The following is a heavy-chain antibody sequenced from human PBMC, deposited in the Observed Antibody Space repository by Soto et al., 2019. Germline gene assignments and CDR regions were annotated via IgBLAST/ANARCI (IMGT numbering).Heavy chain of an antibody. V-gene: IGHV3-30*04. CDR2: ISSDGTEK. CDR1: GFTLSSYS. Sequence: QVQLVESGGGVAQPGRSLRLFCAASGFTLSSYSLHWVRQSPGKGLEWVAAISSDGTEKHYADSVKGRFTISRDNSKNTLSLQLNSLRTEDTAVYYCARMFGFSYGPANRGMDVCGQGTKVTVSS. D-gene: IGHD5-18*01. J-gene: IGHJ6*02. CDR3: ARMFGFSYGPANRGMDV.